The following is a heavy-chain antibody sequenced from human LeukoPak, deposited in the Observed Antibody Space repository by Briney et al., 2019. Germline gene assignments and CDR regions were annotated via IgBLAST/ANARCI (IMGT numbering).Heavy chain of an antibody. D-gene: IGHD4-17*01. V-gene: IGHV3-66*01. CDR3: ARSPHGDYARYDFDY. J-gene: IGHJ4*02. Sequence: GGSLRLSCAASGFTVSSNYMSWVRQAPGKGLEWVSVIYSGGSTYYADSVKGRFTISRDNSKNTLYLQMNSLRAEDTAVYYCARSPHGDYARYDFDYWGQGTLVTVSS. CDR2: IYSGGST. CDR1: GFTVSSNY.